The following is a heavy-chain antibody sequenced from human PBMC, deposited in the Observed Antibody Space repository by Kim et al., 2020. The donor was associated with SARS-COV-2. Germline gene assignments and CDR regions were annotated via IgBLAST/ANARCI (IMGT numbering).Heavy chain of an antibody. Sequence: VKGRFTISRDNSKNTLYLQMNSLRAEDTAVYYCAKAAVVTAHYYYYGMDVWGQGTTVTVSS. J-gene: IGHJ6*02. CDR3: AKAAVVTAHYYYYGMDV. D-gene: IGHD2-21*02. V-gene: IGHV3-23*01.